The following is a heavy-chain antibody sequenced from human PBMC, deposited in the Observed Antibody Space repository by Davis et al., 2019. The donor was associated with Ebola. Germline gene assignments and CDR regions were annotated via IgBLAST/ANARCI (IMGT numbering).Heavy chain of an antibody. J-gene: IGHJ3*01. CDR3: ARGPLRGDAYDL. CDR2: IRDKSKSYTT. CDR1: GFPSSGYY. D-gene: IGHD4-17*01. V-gene: IGHV3-72*01. Sequence: PGGPLRLPCLASGFPSSGYYMDWVRQAPGKGLEWAGRIRDKSKSYTTEYAASAEGRFTVSRDDSQNSLYLQMGSLRSEDTAVYYCARGPLRGDAYDLWGQGTMVTVPS.